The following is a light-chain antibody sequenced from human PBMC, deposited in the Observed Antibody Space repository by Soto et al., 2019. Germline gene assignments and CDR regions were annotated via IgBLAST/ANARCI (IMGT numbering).Light chain of an antibody. CDR2: EVS. CDR1: SSDVGGYNY. CDR3: SSYTSSTHVI. V-gene: IGLV2-14*01. Sequence: QSALTQPASVSGSPGQSITISCTGTSSDVGGYNYVSWYQQHPGKAPKLMIYEVSYRPSGVSNRFSGSKSGNTASLTISGLQAEDEADYYCSSYTSSTHVIFGGGTQLTVL. J-gene: IGLJ2*01.